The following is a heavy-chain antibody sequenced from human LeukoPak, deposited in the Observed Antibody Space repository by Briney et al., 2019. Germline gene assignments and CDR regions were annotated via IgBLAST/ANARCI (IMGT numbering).Heavy chain of an antibody. V-gene: IGHV3-7*01. CDR3: VAVGQ. J-gene: IGHJ4*02. CDR2: IKEDGSEE. CDR1: GFTFDTKW. D-gene: IGHD4-23*01. Sequence: GGSLRLSCAASGFTFDTKWMNWVRQAPGKGLEWVANIKEDGSEENYVDSVKGRFTISRDNAKKILFRQMDSLRAEDTAVYYCVAVGQWGQGTPVTVSS.